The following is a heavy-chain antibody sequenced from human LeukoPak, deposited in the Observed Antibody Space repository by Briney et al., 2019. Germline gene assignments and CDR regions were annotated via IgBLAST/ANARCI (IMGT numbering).Heavy chain of an antibody. J-gene: IGHJ4*02. CDR3: ARVADSGYDYGGDY. Sequence: SETLSLTCTVSGGSISSGGYYWSWIRQHPGMGLEWIGYIYYSGSTYYNPSLKSRVTISVDTSKNQFSLKLSSVTAADTAVYYCARVADSGYDYGGDYWGQGTLVTVSS. V-gene: IGHV4-31*03. CDR2: IYYSGST. D-gene: IGHD5-12*01. CDR1: GGSISSGGYY.